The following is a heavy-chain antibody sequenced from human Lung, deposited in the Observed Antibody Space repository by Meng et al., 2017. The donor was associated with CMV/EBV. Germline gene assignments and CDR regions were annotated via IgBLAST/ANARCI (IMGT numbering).Heavy chain of an antibody. CDR1: GFTFSSYW. V-gene: IGHV3-7*01. J-gene: IGHJ4*02. D-gene: IGHD3-10*01. CDR2: IKQDGSEK. Sequence: AETLSLTCAASGFTFSSYWMSWVRQAPGKGLEWVANIKQDGSEKYYVDSVKGRFTISRDNAKNSLYLQMNSLRAEDTAVYYCVRDLPLWFGELFPLDYWGQGTLVTVSS. CDR3: VRDLPLWFGELFPLDY.